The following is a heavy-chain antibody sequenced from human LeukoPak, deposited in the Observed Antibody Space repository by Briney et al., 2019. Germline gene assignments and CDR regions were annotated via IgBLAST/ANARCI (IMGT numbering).Heavy chain of an antibody. J-gene: IGHJ4*02. D-gene: IGHD5-18*01. V-gene: IGHV1-8*03. CDR2: MDPSSGDT. CDR1: GYTFTSFD. Sequence: ASVKVSCKASGYTFTSFDINWVRQATGQGPEWMGWMDPSSGDTGYAQKFQGRVTFTRDTSTNTAYMELSSLTSEDTAVYYCATPTMRGPSYGYVRLLNWGQGSLVTVSS. CDR3: ATPTMRGPSYGYVRLLN.